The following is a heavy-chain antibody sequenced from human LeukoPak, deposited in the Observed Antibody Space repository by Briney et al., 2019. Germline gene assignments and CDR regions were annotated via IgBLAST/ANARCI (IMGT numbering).Heavy chain of an antibody. D-gene: IGHD3-9*01. J-gene: IGHJ4*02. Sequence: ASETLSLTCTVSGGSISSSSYYWGWIRQPPGKGLEWIGSIYYSGSTYYNPSLKSRVTISVDTSKNQFSLKLSSVTAADTAVYYCARHFSRPLTGFLDYWGQGTLVTVSS. V-gene: IGHV4-39*01. CDR2: IYYSGST. CDR3: ARHFSRPLTGFLDY. CDR1: GGSISSSSYY.